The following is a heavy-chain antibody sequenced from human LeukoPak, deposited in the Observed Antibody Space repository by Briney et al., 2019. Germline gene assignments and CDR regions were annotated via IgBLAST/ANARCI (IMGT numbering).Heavy chain of an antibody. V-gene: IGHV3-23*01. CDR3: AKDLSTVTEYFDY. Sequence: PGGSLRLSCAASGFTFSSYAMSWVRQAPGKGLEWVSVMSVSGGNTHYADSVKGRFTISRDNSKNTLYLQMNSLRAEDTAVYYCAKDLSTVTEYFDYWGQGTLVTVSS. CDR1: GFTFSSYA. D-gene: IGHD4-17*01. J-gene: IGHJ4*02. CDR2: MSVSGGNT.